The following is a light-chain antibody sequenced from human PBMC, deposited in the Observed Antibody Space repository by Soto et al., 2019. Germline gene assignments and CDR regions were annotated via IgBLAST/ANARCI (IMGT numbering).Light chain of an antibody. Sequence: QSALTQPASVSGSPGQSITISRTGTSSDVGGYNYVSWYQQHPGKAPKLMIYEVSNRPSGVSNRFSGSKSGNTASLTISGLQAEDEADYYCSSYTSSSTPHVVFGGGTKVTVL. CDR3: SSYTSSSTPHVV. CDR1: SSDVGGYNY. CDR2: EVS. V-gene: IGLV2-14*01. J-gene: IGLJ2*01.